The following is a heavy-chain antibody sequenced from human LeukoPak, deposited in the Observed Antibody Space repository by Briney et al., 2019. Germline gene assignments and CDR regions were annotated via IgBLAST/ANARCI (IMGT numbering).Heavy chain of an antibody. CDR2: IRYDGSNK. J-gene: IGHJ3*02. D-gene: IGHD3-10*01. CDR3: AIITMVRGVISAFDI. V-gene: IGHV3-30*02. CDR1: GFTFSSYG. Sequence: GGSLRLSCAASGFTFSSYGMHWVRQAPGKGLEWVAFIRYDGSNKYYADSVKGRFTISRDNSKNTLYLQMNSLRAEDTAVYYCAIITMVRGVISAFDIWGQGTMVTVSS.